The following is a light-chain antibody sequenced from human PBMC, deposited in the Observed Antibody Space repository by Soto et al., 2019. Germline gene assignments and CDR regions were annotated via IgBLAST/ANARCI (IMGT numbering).Light chain of an antibody. V-gene: IGKV3-20*01. CDR2: DTS. Sequence: ETVLTQSPGTLSLSPGERATVSCRASQSVGGSSLAWYLQRPGQAPRLLIYDTSKRATCIPDRFSDSGCGTDFSLSISRLEPEDFAVYYCQQYHISPRTFGQGTKVDIK. CDR3: QQYHISPRT. J-gene: IGKJ1*01. CDR1: QSVGGSS.